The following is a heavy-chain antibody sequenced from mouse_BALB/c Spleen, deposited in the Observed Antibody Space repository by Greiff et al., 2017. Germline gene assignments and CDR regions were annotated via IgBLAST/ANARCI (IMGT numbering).Heavy chain of an antibody. CDR1: GFTFTDYY. CDR3: ARDGVDSVLRPAWFAY. J-gene: IGHJ3*01. V-gene: IGHV7-3*02. CDR2: IRNKANGYTT. Sequence: EVHLVESGGGLVQPGGSLRLSCATSGFTFTDYYMSWVRQPPGKALEWLGVIRNKANGYTTEYSASVKGRFTISRDNSQSILYLQMNTLRAEDSATYYCARDGVDSVLRPAWFAYWGQGTLVTVSA. D-gene: IGHD1-2*01.